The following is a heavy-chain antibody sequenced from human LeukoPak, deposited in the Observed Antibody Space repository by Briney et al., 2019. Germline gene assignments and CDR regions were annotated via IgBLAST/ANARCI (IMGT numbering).Heavy chain of an antibody. V-gene: IGHV3-23*01. CDR3: AKRGVVIRVIIVGFHKEAYYFDS. D-gene: IGHD3-3*01. Sequence: PGGSLRLSCAVSGITLSNYGMSWVRQAPGKGLEWVAGISGSGGRTNYADSVKGRFTVSRDNPKNTLYLQMNSLRAEDTAVYFCAKRGVVIRVIIVGFHKEAYYFDSWGQGALVTVSS. CDR1: GITLSNYG. J-gene: IGHJ4*02. CDR2: ISGSGGRT.